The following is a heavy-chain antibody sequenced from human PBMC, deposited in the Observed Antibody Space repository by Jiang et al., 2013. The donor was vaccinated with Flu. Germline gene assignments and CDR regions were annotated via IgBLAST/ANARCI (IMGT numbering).Heavy chain of an antibody. V-gene: IGHV1-58*02. Sequence: SGAEVKKPGTSVKVSCKASGFTFSSSAIQWVRQARGQRLEWIGWIVVGSGTTNYAQKFQGRVTVTRDMSTTTAYMELSSLRSEDTAVYYCAADGYYYDSSGAFDIWGQGTMVTVSS. J-gene: IGHJ3*02. D-gene: IGHD3-22*01. CDR3: AADGYYYDSSGAFDI. CDR2: IVVGSGTT. CDR1: GFTFSSSA.